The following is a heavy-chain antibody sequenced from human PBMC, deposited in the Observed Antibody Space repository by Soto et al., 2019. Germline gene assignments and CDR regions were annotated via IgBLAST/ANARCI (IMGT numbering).Heavy chain of an antibody. CDR3: ARSRRGFGSSWYDWFDP. V-gene: IGHV4-34*01. J-gene: IGHJ5*02. Sequence: SETLSLTCAVYGGSFSGHYWSWIRQPPGKGLEWIGEINESGSTKYTPSLKSRVTTSLDTSKNQFSLKLSSVTAADTAVYYCARSRRGFGSSWYDWFDPWGQGTLVTVSS. CDR2: INESGST. CDR1: GGSFSGHY. D-gene: IGHD6-13*01.